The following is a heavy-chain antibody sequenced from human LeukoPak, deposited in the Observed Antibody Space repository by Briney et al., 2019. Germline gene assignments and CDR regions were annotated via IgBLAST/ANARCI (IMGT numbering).Heavy chain of an antibody. Sequence: PGGSLRPSCAASGFTFSSYSMNWVRQAPGKGLEWVSSISSSSSYIYYADSVKGRFTISRDNAKNSLYLQMNSLRAEDTAVYYCAKDIDAVAGFLSDYWGQGTLVTVSS. CDR3: AKDIDAVAGFLSDY. V-gene: IGHV3-21*04. CDR1: GFTFSSYS. D-gene: IGHD6-19*01. J-gene: IGHJ4*02. CDR2: ISSSSSYI.